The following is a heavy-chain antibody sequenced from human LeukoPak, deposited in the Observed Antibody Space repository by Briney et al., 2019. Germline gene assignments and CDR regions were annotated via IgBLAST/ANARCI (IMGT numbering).Heavy chain of an antibody. V-gene: IGHV1-8*01. D-gene: IGHD1-7*01. CDR1: GYTFTSYD. J-gene: IGHJ5*02. CDR3: ARGLGAGTYNWFDR. CDR2: INPNSGNT. Sequence: ASVKVSCKASGYTFTSYDINWVRQAPGQGLEWMGWINPNSGNTDYAQKFQGRVTITRNTSISTAYMELSSLTSEDTAVYYCARGLGAGTYNWFDRWGQGTLVTVSS.